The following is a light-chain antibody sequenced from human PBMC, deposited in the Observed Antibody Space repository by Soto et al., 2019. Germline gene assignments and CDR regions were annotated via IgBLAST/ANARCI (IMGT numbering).Light chain of an antibody. CDR3: AAWDDSLSGYV. J-gene: IGLJ1*01. Sequence: QAVVTQPPSVSGAPGQRVTISCTGTSSNIGAAFGVHWYQQLPGTAPKLLIYSNNQRPSGVPDRFSGSKSGTSASLAISGLRSEDEADYYCAAWDDSLSGYVFGTGTKLTVL. CDR1: SSNIGAAFG. V-gene: IGLV1-47*02. CDR2: SNN.